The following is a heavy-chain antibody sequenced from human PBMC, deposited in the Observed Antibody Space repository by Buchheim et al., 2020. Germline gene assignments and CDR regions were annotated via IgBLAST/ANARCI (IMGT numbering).Heavy chain of an antibody. Sequence: QVQLVQSGAEVKKPGSSVKVSCKASGGTFSSYTISWVRQAPGQGLEWMGRIIPILGIANYAQKFQGRVTITADKSTSTAYMKLSSLRSEDTAVYYCARDLVHDYSIDNWFDPWGQGTL. J-gene: IGHJ5*02. CDR1: GGTFSSYT. CDR3: ARDLVHDYSIDNWFDP. CDR2: IIPILGIA. V-gene: IGHV1-69*08. D-gene: IGHD4-11*01.